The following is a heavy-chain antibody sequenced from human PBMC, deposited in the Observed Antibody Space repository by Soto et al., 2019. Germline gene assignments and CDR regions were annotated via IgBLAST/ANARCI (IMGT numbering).Heavy chain of an antibody. CDR1: GDSVSTNSAT. D-gene: IGHD2-8*01. Sequence: SQTLSLTCAISGDSVSTNSATSDWIRQSPSRGLEWLGRTSYRSKWYNDYAVSVKGRITINPDTSNNLLSLQLNSVIPDDTAVYYCARLIGNSWFDPWGQGTLVTVSS. CDR2: TSYRSKWYN. CDR3: ARLIGNSWFDP. J-gene: IGHJ5*02. V-gene: IGHV6-1*01.